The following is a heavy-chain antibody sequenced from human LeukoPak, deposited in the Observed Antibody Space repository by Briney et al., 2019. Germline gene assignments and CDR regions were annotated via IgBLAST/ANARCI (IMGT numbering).Heavy chain of an antibody. Sequence: GGSLRLSCAASGFTFSSYSMNWVRQAPGKGLEWVAVISYDGSNKYYADSVKGRFTISRDNSKNTLYLQMNSLRAEDTAVYYCARASHHPTTRIDYWGQGTLVTVSS. CDR2: ISYDGSNK. J-gene: IGHJ4*02. CDR3: ARASHHPTTRIDY. D-gene: IGHD4-11*01. CDR1: GFTFSSYS. V-gene: IGHV3-30*03.